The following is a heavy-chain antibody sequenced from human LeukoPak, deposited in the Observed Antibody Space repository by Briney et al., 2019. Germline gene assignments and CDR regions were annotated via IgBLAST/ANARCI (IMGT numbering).Heavy chain of an antibody. J-gene: IGHJ3*02. Sequence: ASVKVSCKASGYTFTSYYIHWVRQAPGQGLGWMGIISPSGGRVSNAQKFQGRVTMTRDTSTSTVYMELSSLRSEDTAMYYCARPRDFDWYAFDIWGQGTMVTVSS. D-gene: IGHD3-9*01. CDR1: GYTFTSYY. V-gene: IGHV1-46*01. CDR3: ARPRDFDWYAFDI. CDR2: ISPSGGRV.